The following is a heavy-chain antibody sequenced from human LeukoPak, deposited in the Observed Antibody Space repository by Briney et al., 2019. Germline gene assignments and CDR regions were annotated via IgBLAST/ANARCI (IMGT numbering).Heavy chain of an antibody. D-gene: IGHD3-3*01. CDR3: AREVVGYYDFWSGYINNWFDP. CDR1: GGSFSGYY. J-gene: IGHJ5*02. V-gene: IGHV4-34*01. CDR2: INHSGST. Sequence: PSETLSLTCAVYGGSFSGYYWSWIRQPPGKGLEWIGEINHSGSTNYNPSLKSRVTISVDTSKNQFSLKLSSVTAADTAVYYCAREVVGYYDFWSGYINNWFDPWGQGTLVTVSS.